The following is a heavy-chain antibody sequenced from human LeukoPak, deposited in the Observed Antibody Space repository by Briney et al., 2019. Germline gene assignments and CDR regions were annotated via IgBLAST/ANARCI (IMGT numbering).Heavy chain of an antibody. Sequence: ASVKVSCKASGYTFTSYGISWVRQAPGQGLEWMGWISAYNGNTNYAQKLQGRVTMTRDTSTSTVYMELSSLRSEDTAVYYCARGKLPNILIDYWGQGTLVTVSS. CDR3: ARGKLPNILIDY. D-gene: IGHD2/OR15-2a*01. CDR2: ISAYNGNT. J-gene: IGHJ4*02. CDR1: GYTFTSYG. V-gene: IGHV1-18*01.